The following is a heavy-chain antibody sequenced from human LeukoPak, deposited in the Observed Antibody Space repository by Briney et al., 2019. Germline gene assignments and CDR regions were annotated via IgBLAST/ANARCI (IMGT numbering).Heavy chain of an antibody. D-gene: IGHD6-19*01. Sequence: PGGSLRLSCAASGFTFSSHWMSWVRQAPGKGLEWVANINQDGFEKYYVDPVKGRFTVSRDNAKNSLYLQMNSLRAEDTALYYCARDSEKSSSFAFDIWGQGTVVTVSS. CDR3: ARDSEKSSSFAFDI. CDR1: GFTFSSHW. J-gene: IGHJ3*02. V-gene: IGHV3-7*01. CDR2: INQDGFEK.